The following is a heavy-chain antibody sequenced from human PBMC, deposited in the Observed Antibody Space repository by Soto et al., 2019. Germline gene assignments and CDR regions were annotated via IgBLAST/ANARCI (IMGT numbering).Heavy chain of an antibody. CDR3: AKDLETSSSWYDSGNYFDY. Sequence: GGSLRLSCAASGFTFSSYGMHWVRQAPGKGLEWVAVISYDGSNKYYADSVKGRFTISRDNSKNTLYLQMNSLRAEDTAVYYCAKDLETSSSWYDSGNYFDYWGQGTLGTVS. CDR2: ISYDGSNK. CDR1: GFTFSSYG. V-gene: IGHV3-30*18. J-gene: IGHJ4*02. D-gene: IGHD6-13*01.